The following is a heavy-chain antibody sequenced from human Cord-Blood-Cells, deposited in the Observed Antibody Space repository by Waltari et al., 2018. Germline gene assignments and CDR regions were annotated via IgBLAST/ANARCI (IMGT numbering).Heavy chain of an antibody. CDR3: ARDKYSGSLDI. V-gene: IGHV1-2*02. Sequence: VQLASAGAAVTTPGPSVESSCKASGYTFTGYYMHWVRQAPGQGLEWMRWINPNSGGTNDAQKFQGRVTMTRDTSSSTAYMELSRLRSDDTAVYYCARDKYSGSLDIWGQGTMVTVSS. D-gene: IGHD1-26*01. CDR2: INPNSGGT. CDR1: GYTFTGYY. J-gene: IGHJ3*02.